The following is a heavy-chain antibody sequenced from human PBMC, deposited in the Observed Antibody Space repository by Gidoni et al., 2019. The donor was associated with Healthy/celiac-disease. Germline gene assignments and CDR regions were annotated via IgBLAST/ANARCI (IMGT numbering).Heavy chain of an antibody. CDR3: ASPQSSTTGTTKVDAFDI. D-gene: IGHD1-1*01. J-gene: IGHJ3*02. CDR2: IYPRDSDT. V-gene: IGHV5-51*01. CDR1: GYSFTSYW. Sequence: EVQLVQSGAEVKKPGESLKISWTGSGYSFTSYWIGWVRQMPGKGLEWMGIIYPRDSDTRYSPSFQGQVTISADKSISTAYLQWSSLKASDTAMYYCASPQSSTTGTTKVDAFDIWGQGTMVTVSS.